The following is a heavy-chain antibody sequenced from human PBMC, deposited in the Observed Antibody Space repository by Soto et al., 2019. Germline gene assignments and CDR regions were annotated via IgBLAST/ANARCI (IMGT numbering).Heavy chain of an antibody. CDR3: AEVRGPNYYDSSGYFSDY. CDR1: GFTFSSYA. D-gene: IGHD3-22*01. CDR2: ISGSGGST. Sequence: EVQLLESGGGLVQPGGSLRLSCAASGFTFSSYAMSWVRQAPGKGLEWVSAISGSGGSTYYADSVKGRFTISRDNSKNTLYLQMNSLRAEDTAVYYCAEVRGPNYYDSSGYFSDYWGQGTLVTVSS. J-gene: IGHJ4*02. V-gene: IGHV3-23*01.